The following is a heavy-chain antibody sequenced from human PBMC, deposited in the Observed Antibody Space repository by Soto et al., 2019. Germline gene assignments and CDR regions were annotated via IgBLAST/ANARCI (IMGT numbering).Heavy chain of an antibody. CDR3: ASFLVGATARNDLDS. V-gene: IGHV4-39*01. D-gene: IGHD2-8*02. CDR2: IYSNGGT. CDR1: GGSIRSNDYF. J-gene: IGHJ4*02. Sequence: LQLQESGPGVVKPSETLSLACSVSGGSIRSNDYFWGWVRQPPGQGLERIASIYSNGGTYDSPSLKSRDTVSIDTSKNQFFLTVRSVTAADTAVYYCASFLVGATARNDLDSWGQGTLVTISS.